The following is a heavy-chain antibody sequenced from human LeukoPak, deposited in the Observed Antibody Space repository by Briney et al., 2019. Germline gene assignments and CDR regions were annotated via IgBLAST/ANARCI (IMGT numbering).Heavy chain of an antibody. Sequence: GGSLRLSCAASGFTVRSYEMNWVRQAPGKGLEWVSYISSSGSTIYYADSVKGRFTISRDNAKNSLYLQMNSLRAEDTAVYYCARRPTYQGGLDYWGQGTLVTVSS. CDR1: GFTVRSYE. CDR2: ISSSGSTI. J-gene: IGHJ4*02. V-gene: IGHV3-48*03. D-gene: IGHD2-2*01. CDR3: ARRPTYQGGLDY.